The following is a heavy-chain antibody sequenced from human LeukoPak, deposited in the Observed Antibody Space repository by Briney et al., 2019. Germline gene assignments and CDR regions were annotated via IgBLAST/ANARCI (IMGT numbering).Heavy chain of an antibody. J-gene: IGHJ2*01. D-gene: IGHD6-19*01. CDR1: GFTFSSYS. CDR2: ISSSSSYI. CDR3: ARGPYSSGWPYWYFDL. Sequence: GGSLRLSCAASGFTFSSYSMNWVRQAPGKGLEWVSSISSSSSYIYYADSVKGRFTISRDNAENSLYLQMNSLRAEDTAVYYCARGPYSSGWPYWYFDLWGRGTLVTVSS. V-gene: IGHV3-21*01.